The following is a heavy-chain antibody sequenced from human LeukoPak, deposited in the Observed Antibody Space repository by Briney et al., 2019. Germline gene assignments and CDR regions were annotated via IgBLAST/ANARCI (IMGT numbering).Heavy chain of an antibody. D-gene: IGHD5-24*01. V-gene: IGHV4-31*03. J-gene: IGHJ4*02. CDR1: GGAISSGGYY. Sequence: PSQTLSLTCTVAGGAISSGGYYWSWIRQRPGKGLEWIGYIYYTGTTYYHPSLKSRVTISLDTSKNQFSLRLNSVTAADAAVYFCARSGDAYSFDYWGQGSLVTVSS. CDR2: IYYTGTT. CDR3: ARSGDAYSFDY.